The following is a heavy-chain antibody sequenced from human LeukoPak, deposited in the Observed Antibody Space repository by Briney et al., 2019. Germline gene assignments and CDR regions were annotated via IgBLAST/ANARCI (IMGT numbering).Heavy chain of an antibody. CDR2: MNPNSGNT. D-gene: IGHD6-19*01. V-gene: IGHV1-8*03. CDR3: ARGTSYSSGEVHY. Sequence: ASVKVSCKASGYTFTSYDINWVRQATGQGLEWMGWMNPNSGNTGYAQKFQGRVTITRNNYISTAYMELSSLRSEDTAVYYCARGTSYSSGEVHYWGQGTLVTVSS. J-gene: IGHJ4*02. CDR1: GYTFTSYD.